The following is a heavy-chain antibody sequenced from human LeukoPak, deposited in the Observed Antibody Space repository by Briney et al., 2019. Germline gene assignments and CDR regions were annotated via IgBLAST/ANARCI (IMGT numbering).Heavy chain of an antibody. V-gene: IGHV4-59*01. CDR2: ISYYGKT. CDR3: TRVGPSLHWNPDY. D-gene: IGHD1-1*01. J-gene: IGHJ4*02. CDR1: GGSMSSYY. Sequence: SETLSLTCTVSGGSMSSYYWMWIRQPPGKGLEWIGSISYYGKTNHNPSLKSRVTISVDTSKNQFSLKLSSVTAADTAVYYCTRVGPSLHWNPDYWGQGTLVTVSS.